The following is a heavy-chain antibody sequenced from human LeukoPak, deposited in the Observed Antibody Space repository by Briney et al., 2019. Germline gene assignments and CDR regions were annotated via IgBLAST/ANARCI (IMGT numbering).Heavy chain of an antibody. Sequence: PGGSLRLSCAASGFTFSSYAMSWVCQAPGKGLEWVSAISGSGGSTYYADSVKGRFTISRDNSKNTLYLQMNSLRAEDTAVYYCAKDLKALLWFGEEDYWGQGALVTVSS. CDR1: GFTFSSYA. CDR2: ISGSGGST. CDR3: AKDLKALLWFGEEDY. J-gene: IGHJ4*02. V-gene: IGHV3-23*01. D-gene: IGHD3-10*01.